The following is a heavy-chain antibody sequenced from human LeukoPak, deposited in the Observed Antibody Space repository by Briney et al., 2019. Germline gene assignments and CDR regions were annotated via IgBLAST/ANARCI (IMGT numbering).Heavy chain of an antibody. CDR1: GGSISSHSYY. CDR3: ARYDSRGSASTKFDY. J-gene: IGHJ4*02. Sequence: SETLSLTCTVSGGSISSHSYYWGWIRQSPGKGLEWIGRIYGRASTSYNPSLMNRVTMSVDTSKNHFSLQLTSVTAADTAVYYCARYDSRGSASTKFDYWGPGIQVTVSS. D-gene: IGHD3-3*01. V-gene: IGHV4-39*02. CDR2: IYGRAST.